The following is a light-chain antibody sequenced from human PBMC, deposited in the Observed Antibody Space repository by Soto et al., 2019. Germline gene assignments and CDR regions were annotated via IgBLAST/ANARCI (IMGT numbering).Light chain of an antibody. CDR1: QSVSSSY. CDR3: QQYGSSPPT. J-gene: IGKJ2*01. Sequence: PGERATLSCRASQSVSSSYLAWYQQKPGQAPRLLIYGASSRATGIPDRFSGSGSGTDFTLTISRLEPEDFAVYYCQQYGSSPPTFGQGTKLEIK. CDR2: GAS. V-gene: IGKV3-20*01.